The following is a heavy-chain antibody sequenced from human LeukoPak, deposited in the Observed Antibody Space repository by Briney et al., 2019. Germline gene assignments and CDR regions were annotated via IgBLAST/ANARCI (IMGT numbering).Heavy chain of an antibody. CDR3: ARHVGAWAFDI. Sequence: SETLSLTCTVSGGSISGFYWSWVRQSSGKGLEWIANIYDKGNIKNNPSLESRVTISIDMSKNQVSLKLTSVTAADTAVYYCARHVGAWAFDIWGQGTMVTVSS. V-gene: IGHV4-59*08. CDR1: GGSISGFY. CDR2: IYDKGNI. J-gene: IGHJ3*02.